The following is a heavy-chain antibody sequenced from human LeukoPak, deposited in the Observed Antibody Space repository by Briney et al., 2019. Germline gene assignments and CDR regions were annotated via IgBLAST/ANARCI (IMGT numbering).Heavy chain of an antibody. CDR3: ASAGGGYATNFDY. Sequence: ASVKVSCKASGYTFTSYYMHWVRQAPGQGLEWMGINNPSGGSTSYAQKFQGRVTMTRDMSTSTVYMELSSLRSEDTAVYYCASAGGGYATNFDYWGQGTLVTVSS. J-gene: IGHJ4*02. CDR2: NNPSGGST. V-gene: IGHV1-46*01. CDR1: GYTFTSYY. D-gene: IGHD3-16*01.